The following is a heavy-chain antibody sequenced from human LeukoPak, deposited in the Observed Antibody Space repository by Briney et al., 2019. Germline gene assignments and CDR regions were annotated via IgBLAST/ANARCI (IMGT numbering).Heavy chain of an antibody. V-gene: IGHV4-59*12. D-gene: IGHD3-22*01. Sequence: SETLSLTCVVYGGSFSGYYWSWIRQPPGKGLEWIGYIYYSGSTNYNPSLKSRVTISVDTSKNQFSLKLSSVTAADTAVYYCARDVSDSLEAWLPTYFDYWGQGTLVTVSS. CDR3: ARDVSDSLEAWLPTYFDY. CDR2: IYYSGST. CDR1: GGSFSGYY. J-gene: IGHJ4*02.